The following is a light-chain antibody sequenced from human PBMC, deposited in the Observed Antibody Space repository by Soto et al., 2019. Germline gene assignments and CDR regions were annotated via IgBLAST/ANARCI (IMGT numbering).Light chain of an antibody. V-gene: IGLV1-44*01. Sequence: QSVLTQPPSASGTPGQRVTISCSGSSSNMGTNTVNWYQQLPRAASKLLIYSDNQRPSGVPDRFSGSKSGTSASLAITGLQSEDEADYYCAAWDGSLNHILFGGGTKLTVL. CDR3: AAWDGSLNHIL. J-gene: IGLJ2*01. CDR2: SDN. CDR1: SSNMGTNT.